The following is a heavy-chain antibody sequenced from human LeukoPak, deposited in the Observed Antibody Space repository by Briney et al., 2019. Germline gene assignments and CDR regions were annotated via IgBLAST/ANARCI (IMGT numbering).Heavy chain of an antibody. CDR3: GRAGRYCSGGSCYGENWFDP. J-gene: IGHJ5*02. D-gene: IGHD2-15*01. Sequence: TSETLSLTCTVSGGSISSYYWNWIRQPPGKGLEWLGYIHSSGNTRYNPSLRSRVTMSVDTSKNQFSLKLSSVTAADTAVYYCGRAGRYCSGGSCYGENWFDPWGQGTLVTVSS. CDR2: IHSSGNT. V-gene: IGHV4-59*01. CDR1: GGSISSYY.